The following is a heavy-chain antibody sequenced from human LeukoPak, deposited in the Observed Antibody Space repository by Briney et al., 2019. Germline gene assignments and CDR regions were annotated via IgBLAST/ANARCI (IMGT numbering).Heavy chain of an antibody. V-gene: IGHV3-23*01. J-gene: IGHJ6*02. D-gene: IGHD3-22*01. CDR3: ARANYYDSSGYYSRGAHYYNGMDV. CDR2: ITGGADST. Sequence: PGGSLRLSCAASGFTFDDYGMSWARQAPGKGLEWVSAITGGADSTYYADSVKGRFTISRDNSRNTLFLEMNSLRAEDTAVYYCARANYYDSSGYYSRGAHYYNGMDVWGQGTTVTVSS. CDR1: GFTFDDYG.